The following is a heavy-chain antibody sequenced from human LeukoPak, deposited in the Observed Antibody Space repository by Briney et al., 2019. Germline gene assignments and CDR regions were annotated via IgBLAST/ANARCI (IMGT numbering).Heavy chain of an antibody. D-gene: IGHD3-10*02. CDR2: FSSISNTM. CDR1: GFTFSDYY. J-gene: IGHJ6*04. V-gene: IGHV3-11*04. CDR3: AELGITMIGGV. Sequence: PGGSLRLSCAASGFTFSDYYISWIRQAPGKGLEWLSYFSSISNTMYYADSVKGRFTISRDNAKNSLYLQMNSLRAEDTAVYYCAELGITMIGGVWGKGTTVTISS.